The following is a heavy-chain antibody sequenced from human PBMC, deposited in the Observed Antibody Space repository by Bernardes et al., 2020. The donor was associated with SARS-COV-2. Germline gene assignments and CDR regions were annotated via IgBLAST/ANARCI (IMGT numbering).Heavy chain of an antibody. CDR2: INHSGGT. V-gene: IGHV4-34*01. CDR1: GGSFSGY. D-gene: IGHD5-18*01. J-gene: IGHJ4*02. Sequence: SETLSLTCAVYGGSFSGYWSWIRQPPGKGLEWIGEINHSGGTKYNPSLKSRVSISVDTSKNQFSLRLASVTAADTAIYYCARQLKHHVNTFYFDSWGQGTLVVVSS. CDR3: ARQLKHHVNTFYFDS.